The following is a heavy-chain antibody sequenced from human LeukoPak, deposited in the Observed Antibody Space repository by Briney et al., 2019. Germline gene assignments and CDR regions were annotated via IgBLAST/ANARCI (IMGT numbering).Heavy chain of an antibody. CDR1: GFTFSSYW. D-gene: IGHD6-6*01. CDR3: ARDVYSSSSAWFDP. J-gene: IGHJ5*02. V-gene: IGHV3-7*01. Sequence: GGSLRLSCAASGFTFSSYWMSWVRQAPGKGLEWVANIKQDGSEKYYVDSVKGRFTISRDNAKNSLYLQMNSLRAEGTAVYYCARDVYSSSSAWFDPWGQGTLVTVSS. CDR2: IKQDGSEK.